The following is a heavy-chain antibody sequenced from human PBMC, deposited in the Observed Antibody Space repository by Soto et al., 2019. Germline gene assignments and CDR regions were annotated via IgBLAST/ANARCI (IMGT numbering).Heavy chain of an antibody. Sequence: QVQLVESGGGLVKPGGSLRLSCTASGFTFSDYYMSWIRQAPGKGLEWVSYISNSGSIIYYADSVKGRFTISRDNAKNSLYLQMNSLRVDDTAFYYCTTTSLDSAYPFRIWGQGTMVTVSS. CDR1: GFTFSDYY. D-gene: IGHD3-22*01. V-gene: IGHV3-11*01. CDR3: TTTSLDSAYPFRI. CDR2: ISNSGSII. J-gene: IGHJ3*02.